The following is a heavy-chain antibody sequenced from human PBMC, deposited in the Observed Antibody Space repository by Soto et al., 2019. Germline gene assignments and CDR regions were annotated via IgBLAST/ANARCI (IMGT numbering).Heavy chain of an antibody. J-gene: IGHJ5*02. CDR1: GGSISGAGYY. CDR2: IHYSGST. Sequence: QVQLQESGPGLVEPSQTLSLTCTVSGGSISGAGYYWSWIRQYSGRGLEWIGYIHYSGSTYSNPSLKSRVTISVDTSKTQFFLKLTSVTAADTAVYYCARAWTATAGGANWFDRWGQGTLVTVSS. CDR3: ARAWTATAGGANWFDR. D-gene: IGHD5-18*01. V-gene: IGHV4-31*03.